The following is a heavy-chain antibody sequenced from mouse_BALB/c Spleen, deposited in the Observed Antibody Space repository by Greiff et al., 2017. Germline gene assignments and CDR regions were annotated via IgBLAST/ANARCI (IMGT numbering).Heavy chain of an antibody. V-gene: IGHV1S137*01. CDR2: ISTYYGDA. CDR3: ARRGNYAMDY. J-gene: IGHJ4*01. Sequence: QVQLQQSGAELVRPGVSVKISCKGSGYTFTDYAMHWVKQSHAKSLEWIGVISTYYGDASYNQKFKGEATMTVDKSSSTAYMELARLTSEDSAIYYCARRGNYAMDYWGQGTSVTVSS. CDR1: GYTFTDYA.